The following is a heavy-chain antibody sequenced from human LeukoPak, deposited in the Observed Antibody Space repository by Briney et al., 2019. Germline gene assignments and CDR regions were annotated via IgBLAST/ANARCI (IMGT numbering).Heavy chain of an antibody. CDR2: INHSGST. D-gene: IGHD5-12*01. J-gene: IGHJ5*02. CDR1: GGSFSGYY. V-gene: IGHV4-34*01. Sequence: SETLSLTCAVYGGSFSGYYWSWIRQPPGKGLEWIGEINHSGSTNYNPSLKSRVTISVDTSKNQFSLKLSSVTAADTAVYYCAREARSGYEGFWSDPWGQGTVVTVSS. CDR3: AREARSGYEGFWSDP.